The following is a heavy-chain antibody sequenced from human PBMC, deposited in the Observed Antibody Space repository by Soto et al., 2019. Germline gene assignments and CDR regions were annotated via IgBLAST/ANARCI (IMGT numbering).Heavy chain of an antibody. CDR3: ASFTFGGVIVGYYGMDV. D-gene: IGHD3-16*01. V-gene: IGHV4-4*02. J-gene: IGHJ6*02. Sequence: PSETLSVTCAVSGGSIGSSNWWSWVRQPPGKGLEWIGKIYHSGSTNYNPSLKSRVTISVDKSRNQFSLKLSSVTAAETAVYYCASFTFGGVIVGYYGMDVWAQGTTVTVSS. CDR1: GGSIGSSNW. CDR2: IYHSGST.